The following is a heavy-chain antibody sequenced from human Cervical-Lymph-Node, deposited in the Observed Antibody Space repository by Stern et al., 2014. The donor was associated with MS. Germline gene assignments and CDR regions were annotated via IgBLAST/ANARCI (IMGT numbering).Heavy chain of an antibody. V-gene: IGHV5-51*01. CDR1: GYSFTANW. J-gene: IGHJ4*02. D-gene: IGHD4-17*01. CDR2: IYPGDSDT. CDR3: ARDYGDYAFDY. Sequence: VQLVASGAEVKNPGESLKISCKGSGYSFTANWIAWVRQMPGKGLEWRGIIYPGDSDTRYSPSFQGKVTISADKSISTAYLQWSSLKASDTAMYYCARDYGDYAFDYWGQGTLVTVSS.